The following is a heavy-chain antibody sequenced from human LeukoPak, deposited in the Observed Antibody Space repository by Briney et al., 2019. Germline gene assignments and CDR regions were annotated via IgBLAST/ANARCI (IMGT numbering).Heavy chain of an antibody. J-gene: IGHJ4*02. CDR1: GFTFSSYW. V-gene: IGHV3-7*01. Sequence: PGGSLRLSCAGSGFTFSSYWMSWVRQAPGKGLEWVANIKEDGSEKYYVDSVKGRFTISRDNAKNSLYLQMDSLRVEDTAAYYCARALAVAGTGYWGQGTLVTVSS. D-gene: IGHD6-19*01. CDR3: ARALAVAGTGY. CDR2: IKEDGSEK.